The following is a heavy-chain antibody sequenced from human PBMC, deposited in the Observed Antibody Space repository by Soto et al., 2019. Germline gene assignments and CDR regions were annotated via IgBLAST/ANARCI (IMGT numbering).Heavy chain of an antibody. D-gene: IGHD3-9*01. V-gene: IGHV2-5*02. CDR3: AYNYYDILTGYYRFDY. CDR1: GFSLSTSGVG. Sequence: SGPTLVNPTQTLTLTCTFSGFSLSTSGVGVGWIRQPPGKALEWLALIYWDDDKRYSPSLKSRLTITKDTSKNQVVLTMTNMDPVDTATYYCAYNYYDILTGYYRFDYWGQGTLVTVSS. CDR2: IYWDDDK. J-gene: IGHJ4*02.